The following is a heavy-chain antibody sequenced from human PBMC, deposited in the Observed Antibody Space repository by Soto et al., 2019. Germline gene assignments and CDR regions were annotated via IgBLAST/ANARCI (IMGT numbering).Heavy chain of an antibody. V-gene: IGHV3-74*01. CDR1: GFTFSSYW. CDR3: ASDLSGRADV. J-gene: IGHJ6*02. Sequence: GGSLRLSCAASGFTFSSYWMHWVRQAPGKGLVWVSRMNEDGGTTDYADSVKGRFTISRDNAKNTLYLQMNSLRVEDTAVYYCASDLSGRADVWGQGTTVTFSS. D-gene: IGHD3-10*01. CDR2: MNEDGGTT.